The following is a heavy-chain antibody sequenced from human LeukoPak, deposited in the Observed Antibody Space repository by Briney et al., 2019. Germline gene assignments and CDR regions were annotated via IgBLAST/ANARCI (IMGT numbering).Heavy chain of an antibody. CDR1: GGSFSGYY. V-gene: IGHV4-34*01. J-gene: IGHJ4*02. CDR2: INHSGST. Sequence: SETLSLTCAVYGGSFSGYYWSWIRQPPGKGLEWIGEINHSGSTNYNPSLKSRVTISADTSKNQFSLKLSSVTAADTAVYYCARGLIAVAGTLYFDYWGQGTLVTVSS. D-gene: IGHD6-19*01. CDR3: ARGLIAVAGTLYFDY.